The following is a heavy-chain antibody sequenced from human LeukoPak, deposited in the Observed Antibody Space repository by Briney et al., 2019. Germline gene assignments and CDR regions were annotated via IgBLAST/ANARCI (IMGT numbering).Heavy chain of an antibody. Sequence: ASVKVSCKASGYTCTGYYMHWVRQAPGQGLEWMGWINPNSGGTNYAQKFQGRVTMTRDTSIGTAYMELSRLRSDDTAVYYCARPATMVRGADFDYWGQGTLVTVSS. CDR1: GYTCTGYY. J-gene: IGHJ4*02. D-gene: IGHD3-10*01. CDR3: ARPATMVRGADFDY. V-gene: IGHV1-2*02. CDR2: INPNSGGT.